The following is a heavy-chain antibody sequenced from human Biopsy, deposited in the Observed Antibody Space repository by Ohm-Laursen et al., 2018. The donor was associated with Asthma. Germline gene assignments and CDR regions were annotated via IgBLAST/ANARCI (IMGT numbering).Heavy chain of an antibody. J-gene: IGHJ4*02. D-gene: IGHD3-16*01. V-gene: IGHV1-69*13. CDR1: GGSFSNFA. Sequence: SVKVSCKASGGSFSNFAISWVRQAPRQGLEWMGGLIPDLGSADYAQMFEGRVTITADESTSTAYMELSSLRSEDTAVYYCTRWSLRVRDTPNDYWGQGTLVTVSS. CDR3: TRWSLRVRDTPNDY. CDR2: LIPDLGSA.